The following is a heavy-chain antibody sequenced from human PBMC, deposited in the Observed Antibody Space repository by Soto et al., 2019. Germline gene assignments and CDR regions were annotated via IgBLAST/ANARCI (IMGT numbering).Heavy chain of an antibody. D-gene: IGHD6-19*01. Sequence: ASVKVSCKASGYTFINYYMHWVRQAPGQGLEWKGKINPNGGSTTYAQKLQGRVTLTRDTSTNTVNMELSSLRSEDTAVYYCAREKWLVRRNDPFDIWGQGTMVTVSS. J-gene: IGHJ3*02. CDR3: AREKWLVRRNDPFDI. CDR1: GYTFINYY. CDR2: INPNGGST. V-gene: IGHV1-46*01.